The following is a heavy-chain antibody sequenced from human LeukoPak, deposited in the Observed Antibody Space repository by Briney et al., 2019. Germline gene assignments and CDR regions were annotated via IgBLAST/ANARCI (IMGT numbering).Heavy chain of an antibody. V-gene: IGHV4-39*01. CDR2: FYYSVST. Sequence: SETLSLTCTVSGGSISSRPYCWGWIRQPPGKGLEWLGSFYYSVSTSYRSSLKSRLSISVDTSKNQISLKLSSVTAADTAVYYCARLVVSSWYHEVLLGRDYWGQGTLVTVSS. D-gene: IGHD6-13*01. J-gene: IGHJ4*02. CDR3: ARLVVSSWYHEVLLGRDY. CDR1: GGSISSRPYC.